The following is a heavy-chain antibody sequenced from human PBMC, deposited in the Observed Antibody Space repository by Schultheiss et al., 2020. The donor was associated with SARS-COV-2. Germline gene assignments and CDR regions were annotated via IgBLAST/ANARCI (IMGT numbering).Heavy chain of an antibody. Sequence: SQTLSLTCTVSGGSISSYYWSWIRQPPGKGLEWIGYIYYSGSTYYNPSLKSRVTISVDTSKNQFSLKLSSVTAADTAVYYCASPAPRYCSGGSCYSVMGWGQGTLVTVSS. CDR2: IYYSGST. CDR1: GGSISSYY. J-gene: IGHJ4*02. D-gene: IGHD2-15*01. CDR3: ASPAPRYCSGGSCYSVMG. V-gene: IGHV4-59*12.